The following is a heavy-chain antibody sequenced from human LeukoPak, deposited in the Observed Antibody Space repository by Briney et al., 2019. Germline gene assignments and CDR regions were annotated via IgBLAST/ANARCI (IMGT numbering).Heavy chain of an antibody. V-gene: IGHV4-34*01. CDR3: ARGPVVDYFDGSGYYYFDS. Sequence: PSETLSLTCAVFGGSFSGYYWTWIRQPPGKGLEWIGEINHSGSTNYNPSLKSRVTMSVDTSKHQFSLRLNSVTAADTAVYYCARGPVVDYFDGSGYYYFDSWGQGTPVTVSS. J-gene: IGHJ4*02. CDR1: GGSFSGYY. D-gene: IGHD3-22*01. CDR2: INHSGST.